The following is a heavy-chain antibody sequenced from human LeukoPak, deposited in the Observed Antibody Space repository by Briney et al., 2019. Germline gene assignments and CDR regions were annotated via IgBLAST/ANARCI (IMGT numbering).Heavy chain of an antibody. D-gene: IGHD2-15*01. CDR1: GFTFSSYS. V-gene: IGHV3-21*01. CDR2: ISTGSSYI. J-gene: IGHJ5*02. Sequence: PGGSLTLSCAASGFTFSSYSMNWVRQAPGKGLEWVSSISTGSSYIYYADSVKGRFTISRDNAKNSLYLQMNSLRAEDTAVYYCARDRICSGGSCYSHWFDPWGQGTLVTVSS. CDR3: ARDRICSGGSCYSHWFDP.